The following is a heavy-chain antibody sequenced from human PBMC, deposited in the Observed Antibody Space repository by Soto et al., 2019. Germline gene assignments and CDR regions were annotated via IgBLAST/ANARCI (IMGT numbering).Heavy chain of an antibody. J-gene: IGHJ5*02. CDR2: IYYSGST. D-gene: IGHD3-10*01. Sequence: QVQLQESGPGLVKPSETLSLTCTVSGGSISSYYWSWIRQPPGKGLEWIGYIYYSGSTNYNPSLKSRVTISVDTSKNQFSLKPSSVTAADTAVYYCARAEGFGDTNWFDPWGQGTLVTVSS. V-gene: IGHV4-59*01. CDR1: GGSISSYY. CDR3: ARAEGFGDTNWFDP.